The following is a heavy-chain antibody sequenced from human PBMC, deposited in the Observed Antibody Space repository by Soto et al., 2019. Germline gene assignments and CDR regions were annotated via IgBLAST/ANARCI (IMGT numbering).Heavy chain of an antibody. CDR2: IYYSGTT. V-gene: IGHV4-59*01. J-gene: IGHJ4*02. CDR1: GGSISGYY. CDR3: AGESYYGSGATVVAY. Sequence: QVQLQESDPGLVRPSETLSLTCTVSGGSISGYYWSWIRQPPGKGLEWIGYIYYSGTTSYNPSLNSRVTMSVDTSKNQFSLKVNSVTAADTAVYYCAGESYYGSGATVVAYWGQGTLVTVSS. D-gene: IGHD3-10*01.